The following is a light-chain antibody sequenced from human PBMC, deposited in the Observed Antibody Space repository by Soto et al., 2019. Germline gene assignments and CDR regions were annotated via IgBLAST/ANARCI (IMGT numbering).Light chain of an antibody. J-gene: IGKJ4*01. CDR1: QNINRW. Sequence: DIQVTQSPSTLSASVGDTVTITCRASQNINRWLAWYQQRPGKAPNLLIHKASSLEGGVPSRFSGSASGTEFTLTISSLQPYDVATYFCLQYNVYPLTFGGGTKVEIK. CDR2: KAS. CDR3: LQYNVYPLT. V-gene: IGKV1-5*03.